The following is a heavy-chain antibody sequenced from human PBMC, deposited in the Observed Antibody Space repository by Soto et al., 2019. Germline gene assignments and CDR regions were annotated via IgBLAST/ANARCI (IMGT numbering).Heavy chain of an antibody. CDR2: ISPDDGNT. D-gene: IGHD3-10*01. J-gene: IGHJ4*02. CDR3: ARVEAPFGESLH. Sequence: ASVKVSCKTSGYTFSSYTIAWVRQAPGQGLEWLGWISPDDGNTEYEQKFQGRVTMTADTLTNNAYMELRSLKYDDTAVYYCARVEAPFGESLHWGQGTRVTVSS. V-gene: IGHV1-18*01. CDR1: GYTFSSYT.